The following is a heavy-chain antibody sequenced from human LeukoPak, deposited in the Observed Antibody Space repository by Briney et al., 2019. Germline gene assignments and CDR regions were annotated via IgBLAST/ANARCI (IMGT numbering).Heavy chain of an antibody. D-gene: IGHD2-2*02. J-gene: IGHJ3*02. CDR3: ARVFRLSEIVVVPAAIKGGDAFDI. Sequence: SETLSLTCTVSGGSISSGGYYWSWIRQHPGKGLEWLGYIYYSGSTYYNPSLKSRVTISVDTSKNQFSLKLSSVTAADTAVYYCARVFRLSEIVVVPAAIKGGDAFDIWGQGTMVTVSS. CDR2: IYYSGST. V-gene: IGHV4-31*03. CDR1: GGSISSGGYY.